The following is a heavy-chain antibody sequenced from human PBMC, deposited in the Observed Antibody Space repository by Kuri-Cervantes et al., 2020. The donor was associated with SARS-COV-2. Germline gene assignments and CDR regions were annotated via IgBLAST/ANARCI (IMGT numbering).Heavy chain of an antibody. CDR3: ARVVPAAINGMDV. V-gene: IGHV1-46*03. Sequence: ASVKVSCKASGYTFTSYYMHWVRQAPGQGLEWMGIINPSGGSTSYAQKSQGRVTMTRDTSTSTVYMELSSLRSEDTAVYYCARVVPAAINGMDVWGQGTTVPSP. CDR1: GYTFTSYY. D-gene: IGHD2-2*01. J-gene: IGHJ6*02. CDR2: INPSGGST.